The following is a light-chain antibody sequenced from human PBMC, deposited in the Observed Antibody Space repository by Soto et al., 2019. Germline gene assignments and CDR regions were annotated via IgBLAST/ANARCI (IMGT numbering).Light chain of an antibody. Sequence: QSVLTQPPSASGTPGQGVTVSCSGSSSNIGINTVNWYQHLPGTAPKLLIYNSDQRPSGVPDRISGSKSGTSASLAIGGLQSEDEADYYCAAWDDSLNGFFVFGTGTKVTVL. CDR2: NSD. J-gene: IGLJ1*01. CDR1: SSNIGINT. V-gene: IGLV1-44*01. CDR3: AAWDDSLNGFFV.